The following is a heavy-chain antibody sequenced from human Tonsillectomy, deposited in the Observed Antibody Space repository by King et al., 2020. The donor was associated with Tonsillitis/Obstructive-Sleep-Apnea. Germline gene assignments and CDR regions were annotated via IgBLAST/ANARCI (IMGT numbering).Heavy chain of an antibody. CDR2: IYHSGHT. Sequence: VPLQESGPGLVKPSGTLSLTCAVSGGSISSGDCWSWVRQPPGKGLEWIGQIYHSGHTNYNPSLKSRVTISVDKSKNQFSLKLSSVTAADTAVYYCASRGGRSGYYSFDSWGQGTLVTASS. J-gene: IGHJ4*02. CDR1: GGSISSGDC. D-gene: IGHD3-3*01. CDR3: ASRGGRSGYYSFDS. V-gene: IGHV4-4*02.